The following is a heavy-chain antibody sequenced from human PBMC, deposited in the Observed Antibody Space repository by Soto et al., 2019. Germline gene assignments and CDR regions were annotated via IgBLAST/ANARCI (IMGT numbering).Heavy chain of an antibody. J-gene: IGHJ5*01. CDR3: TTSHAGELNT. V-gene: IGHV4-4*02. CDR2: IFESGAT. D-gene: IGHD1-7*01. CDR1: GGSISSSSW. Sequence: QVQLQESGPGLVKPSGTLSLTCAVSGGSISSSSWWTWVRQSPGKGLEWIGEIFESGATNYNPSLKRRLTMSVDKSKNQFSLNLSSLTAADTAVYFCTTSHAGELNTWGLGTLVTVSS.